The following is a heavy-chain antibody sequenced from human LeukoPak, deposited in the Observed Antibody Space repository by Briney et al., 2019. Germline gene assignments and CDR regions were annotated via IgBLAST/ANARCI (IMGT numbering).Heavy chain of an antibody. D-gene: IGHD3-10*01. V-gene: IGHV4-59*01. J-gene: IGHJ3*02. CDR2: IYYSGST. Sequence: SETLSLTCTVSGGSISSYYWSWIRQPPGKGLEWIGYIYYSGSTNYNPSLKSRVTISVDTSKNQFSLKLSSVTAADTAVYYCARERLWFGELGAFDIWGQGTVVTVSS. CDR3: ARERLWFGELGAFDI. CDR1: GGSISSYY.